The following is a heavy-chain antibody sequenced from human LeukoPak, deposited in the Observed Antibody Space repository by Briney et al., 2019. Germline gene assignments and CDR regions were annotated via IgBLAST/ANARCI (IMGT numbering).Heavy chain of an antibody. CDR3: AGDPYYDILTGYLIRGTFDI. J-gene: IGHJ3*02. CDR1: GGSFSGYY. CDR2: MYTSGTT. D-gene: IGHD3-9*01. V-gene: IGHV4-4*07. Sequence: SETLSLTCAVYGGSFSGYYWSWIRQPPGKGLEWIGRMYTSGTTDYNPSLKSRVTMSVDTSKNQFSLKLNSVTAADTAVYYCAGDPYYDILTGYLIRGTFDIWGLGTMVTVSS.